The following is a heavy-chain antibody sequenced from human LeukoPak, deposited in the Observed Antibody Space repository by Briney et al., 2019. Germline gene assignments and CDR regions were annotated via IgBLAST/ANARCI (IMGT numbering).Heavy chain of an antibody. CDR3: ARVRRGAAAGTWLFDY. Sequence: PSETLSLTCTVSGGSISSSSYYWGWIRQPPGKGLEWIGSIYYSGSTNYNPSLKSRVTISVDTSKNQFSLKLSSVTAADTAVYYCARVRRGAAAGTWLFDYWGQGTLVTVSS. CDR1: GGSISSSSYY. J-gene: IGHJ4*02. V-gene: IGHV4-39*07. CDR2: IYYSGST. D-gene: IGHD6-13*01.